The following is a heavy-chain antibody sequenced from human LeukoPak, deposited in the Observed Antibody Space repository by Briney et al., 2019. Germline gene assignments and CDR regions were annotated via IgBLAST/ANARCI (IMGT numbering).Heavy chain of an antibody. CDR1: GGSISSSSYY. CDR3: ATLEIGDYYFDY. CDR2: IYYSGST. J-gene: IGHJ4*02. V-gene: IGHV4-39*01. Sequence: SETLSLTCTVSGGSISSSSYYWGRIRQPPGKGLEWIGSIYYSGSTYYNPSVKSRVTIFVDTSKNQFSLRLSSVTAADTAVYYCATLEIGDYYFDYWGQGTLVTVSS. D-gene: IGHD3-16*01.